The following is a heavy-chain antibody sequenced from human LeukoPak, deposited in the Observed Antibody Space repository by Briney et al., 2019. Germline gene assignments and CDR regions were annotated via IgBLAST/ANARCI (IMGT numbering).Heavy chain of an antibody. CDR1: GFTFSSYT. CDR2: ISGSGGST. J-gene: IGHJ5*02. Sequence: GGSLRLSCAASGFTFSSYTMRWVRQAPGKGLEWVSAISGSGGSTFYADSVKGRFTISRDNSKNTLYLQMNSPRAEDTAIYYCARDLAVDTAMVKNCFDPWGQGTLVTVSS. CDR3: ARDLAVDTAMVKNCFDP. V-gene: IGHV3-23*01. D-gene: IGHD5-18*01.